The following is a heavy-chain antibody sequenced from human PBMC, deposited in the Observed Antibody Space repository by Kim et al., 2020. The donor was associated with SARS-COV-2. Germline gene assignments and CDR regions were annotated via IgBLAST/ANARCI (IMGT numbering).Heavy chain of an antibody. Sequence: GGSLRLSCAASGFTFSSYGMHWVRQAPGKGLEWVAVISYDGSNKYYADSVKGRFTISRDNSKNTLYLQMNSLRAEDTAVYYCAKDRSSRLENWFDPWGQGTLVTVSS. CDR2: ISYDGSNK. D-gene: IGHD3-16*02. CDR3: AKDRSSRLENWFDP. J-gene: IGHJ5*02. V-gene: IGHV3-30*18. CDR1: GFTFSSYG.